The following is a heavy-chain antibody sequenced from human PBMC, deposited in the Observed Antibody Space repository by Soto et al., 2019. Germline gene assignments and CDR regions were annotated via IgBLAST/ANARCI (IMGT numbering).Heavy chain of an antibody. J-gene: IGHJ3*02. CDR2: INPNSGGT. V-gene: IGHV1-2*02. Sequence: ASVKVSCKASGYTFTGYYMHWVRQAPGQGLEWMGWINPNSGGTNYAQKFQGRVTMTRDTSISTAYMELSRLRSDDTAVYYCARDLWFGEQNPNNIWGQGTMVTVSS. D-gene: IGHD3-10*01. CDR1: GYTFTGYY. CDR3: ARDLWFGEQNPNNI.